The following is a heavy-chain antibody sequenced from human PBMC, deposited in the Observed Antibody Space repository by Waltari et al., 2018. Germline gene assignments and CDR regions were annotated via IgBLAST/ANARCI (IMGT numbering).Heavy chain of an antibody. V-gene: IGHV4-4*07. CDR3: ARDLKVYSSSWYELGWFDP. D-gene: IGHD6-13*01. Sequence: QVQLQESGPGLVKPSETLSLTCTVSGGSISSYYWSWIRQPAGKGLEWIGRIYPSGSTNYNPSLKSRVTMSVDTSKNQFSLKLSSVTAADTAVYYCARDLKVYSSSWYELGWFDPWGQGTLVTVSS. J-gene: IGHJ5*02. CDR1: GGSISSYY. CDR2: IYPSGST.